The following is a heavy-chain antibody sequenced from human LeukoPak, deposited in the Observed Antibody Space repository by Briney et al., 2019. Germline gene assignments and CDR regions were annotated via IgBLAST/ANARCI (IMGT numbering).Heavy chain of an antibody. V-gene: IGHV3-23*01. D-gene: IGHD4-23*01. CDR1: GFTFSNYA. Sequence: GGSLRLSCAASGFTFSNYAMSWVRQAQGKGLEWVSAISGSFSGSDYTTYYADSVNARFTIVRDVSTNTLYLQLRGLRVEDTAVLYCDRDQGTVVTSQFDYWGLGPLVTVSS. CDR2: ISGSFSGSDYTT. J-gene: IGHJ4*02. CDR3: DRDQGTVVTSQFDY.